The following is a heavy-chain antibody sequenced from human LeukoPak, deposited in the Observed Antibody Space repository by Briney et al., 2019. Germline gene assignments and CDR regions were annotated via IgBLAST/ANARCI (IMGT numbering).Heavy chain of an antibody. J-gene: IGHJ4*02. V-gene: IGHV1-2*02. CDR1: GYTFTGYY. Sequence: ASVKVSCKASGYTFTGYYMHWVRQAPGQGLEWMGWINPNSGGTNYAQKFQGRVTMTRDTSISTAYKELSRLRSDDTAVYYCARDGRDHYYDSSGLDYWGQGTLVTVSS. D-gene: IGHD3-22*01. CDR3: ARDGRDHYYDSSGLDY. CDR2: INPNSGGT.